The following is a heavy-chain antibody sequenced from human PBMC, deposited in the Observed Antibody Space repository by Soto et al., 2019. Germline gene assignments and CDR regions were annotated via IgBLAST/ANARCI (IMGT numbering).Heavy chain of an antibody. J-gene: IGHJ4*02. Sequence: SVKVSCKASGDTFSGYPINWVRQAPGEGLEWMGRIIPVFGTTNDAQRFEGRVTFTADDSTNTAYMELRGLLSEDTAVYYCARDGGFGELKYWGPGTLVTVSS. CDR2: IIPVFGTT. D-gene: IGHD3-10*01. V-gene: IGHV1-69*13. CDR3: ARDGGFGELKY. CDR1: GDTFSGYP.